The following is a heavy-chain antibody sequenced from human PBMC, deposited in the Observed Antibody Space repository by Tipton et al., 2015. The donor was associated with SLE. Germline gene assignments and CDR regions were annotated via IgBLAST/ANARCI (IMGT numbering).Heavy chain of an antibody. V-gene: IGHV3-53*05. CDR3: ATDPPVVIALSGEAVDI. J-gene: IGHJ3*02. D-gene: IGHD2-21*01. CDR1: GFTVSRYY. CDR2: IFSGGTT. Sequence: SLRLSCAVSGFTVSRYYMSWVRQAPGKGLEWVSVIFSGGTTYYTDSVKGRFTISRDHSKNTLFLQMNSLRPEDTAMYYCATDPPVVIALSGEAVDIWGQGSGVTVAS.